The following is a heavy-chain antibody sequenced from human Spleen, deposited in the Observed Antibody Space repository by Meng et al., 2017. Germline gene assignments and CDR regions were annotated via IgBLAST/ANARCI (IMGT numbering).Heavy chain of an antibody. J-gene: IGHJ3*02. D-gene: IGHD6-13*01. CDR2: IDPKTGDT. CDR3: AGDFSSSGLDAFDI. CDR1: GYNFPDYN. Sequence: ASVKVSCKASGYNFPDYNIHWVRRAPGQGLEWMGRIDPKTGDTHYALKFQGRVTMTGDTSISTAYMELSGLRSEDTAVYYCAGDFSSSGLDAFDIWGQGTMVTVSS. V-gene: IGHV1-2*06.